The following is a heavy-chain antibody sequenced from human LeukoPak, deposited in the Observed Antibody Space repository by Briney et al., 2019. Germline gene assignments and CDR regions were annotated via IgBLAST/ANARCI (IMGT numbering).Heavy chain of an antibody. D-gene: IGHD3-3*01. CDR2: TYYRSKWYN. CDR1: GDSVSSNSAA. Sequence: SQTLSLTCAISGDSVSSNSAAWNWIRQSPSRGLEWLGRTYYRSKWYNDYAVSVKSRITINPDTSKNQFSLQLNSMTPEDTAVYYCARDQMTYYDFWSGYYYGMDVWGQGTTVTVSS. J-gene: IGHJ6*02. V-gene: IGHV6-1*01. CDR3: ARDQMTYYDFWSGYYYGMDV.